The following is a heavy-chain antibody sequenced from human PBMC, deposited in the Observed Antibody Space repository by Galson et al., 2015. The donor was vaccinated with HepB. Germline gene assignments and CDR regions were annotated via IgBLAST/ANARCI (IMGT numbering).Heavy chain of an antibody. CDR1: GFTFSSYG. CDR3: ARDDSPVVVAATLDY. Sequence: SLRLSCAASGFTFSSYGMHWVRQAPGKGLEWVAVIWYDGSNKYYADSVKGRFTISRDNSKNTLYLQMNSLRAEDTAVYYCARDDSPVVVAATLDYWGQGTLVTVSS. D-gene: IGHD2-15*01. V-gene: IGHV3-33*01. CDR2: IWYDGSNK. J-gene: IGHJ4*02.